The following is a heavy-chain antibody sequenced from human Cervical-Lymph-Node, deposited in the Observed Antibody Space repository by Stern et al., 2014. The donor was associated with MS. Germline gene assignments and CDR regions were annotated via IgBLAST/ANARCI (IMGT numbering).Heavy chain of an antibody. Sequence: VQLLASGGGVVQPGRSLRLSCAASGFTFSYHAMHWVRQAPGKGLEWVAVQSYDGSDKNDADSVKGRFTISRDNSRNTLYLQMNSLRVDDTAVYYCARGGAVATSDYYFDYWGQGILVTVSS. CDR1: GFTFSYHA. CDR2: QSYDGSDK. CDR3: ARGGAVATSDYYFDY. J-gene: IGHJ4*02. V-gene: IGHV3-30*01. D-gene: IGHD5-12*01.